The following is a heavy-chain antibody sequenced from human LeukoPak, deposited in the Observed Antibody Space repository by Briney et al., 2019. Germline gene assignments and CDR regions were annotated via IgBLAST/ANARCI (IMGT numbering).Heavy chain of an antibody. Sequence: ASVKVSCKAYGYTFTSYGISWVRQAPGQGLEWMGWISAYNGNTNYAQKLQGRVTMTTDTSTSTAYMELRSLRSDDTAVYYCASDLGDIVVVPSAFTLPWGQGTLVTVSS. D-gene: IGHD2-2*01. V-gene: IGHV1-18*01. CDR2: ISAYNGNT. J-gene: IGHJ5*02. CDR3: ASDLGDIVVVPSAFTLP. CDR1: GYTFTSYG.